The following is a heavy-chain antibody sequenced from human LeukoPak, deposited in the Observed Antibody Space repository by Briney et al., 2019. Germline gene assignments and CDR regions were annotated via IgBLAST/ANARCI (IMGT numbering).Heavy chain of an antibody. CDR1: GYSISSGYY. D-gene: IGHD3-10*01. Sequence: SETLSLTCTVSGYSISSGYYWGWIRQPPGKGLEWIGSIYHSGSTYYNPSLKSRVTISVDTSKNQFSLKLSSVTAADTAVYYCARGLHEYPPLWFGLDYWGQGTLVTVSS. V-gene: IGHV4-38-2*02. CDR2: IYHSGST. J-gene: IGHJ4*02. CDR3: ARGLHEYPPLWFGLDY.